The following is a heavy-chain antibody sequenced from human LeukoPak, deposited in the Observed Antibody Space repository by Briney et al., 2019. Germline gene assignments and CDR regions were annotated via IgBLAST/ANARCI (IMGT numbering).Heavy chain of an antibody. J-gene: IGHJ4*02. Sequence: SGGSLRLSCAASGFTFSSYAMSWVRQAPGKGLEWVSAISGSGGSTYYADSVKGRFTISRDNSKNTLYLQMNSLRAEDTAVYYCAKSKALYGDYSSFDYWGQGTLVTVSS. D-gene: IGHD4-17*01. CDR2: ISGSGGST. CDR3: AKSKALYGDYSSFDY. CDR1: GFTFSSYA. V-gene: IGHV3-23*01.